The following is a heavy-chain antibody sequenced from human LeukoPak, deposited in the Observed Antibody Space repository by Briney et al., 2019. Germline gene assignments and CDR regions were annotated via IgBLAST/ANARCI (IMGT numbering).Heavy chain of an antibody. CDR2: ISSSSSYI. Sequence: GGSLRLSCAASGFTFSSYSMNWVRQAPGKGLEWVSSISSSSSYIYYADSVKGRFTISRDNAKNSLYLQMNSLRAEHTAVYYCARAQYTMITFGGVIVGDYWGQGTLVTVSS. CDR1: GFTFSSYS. D-gene: IGHD3-16*02. V-gene: IGHV3-21*01. J-gene: IGHJ4*02. CDR3: ARAQYTMITFGGVIVGDY.